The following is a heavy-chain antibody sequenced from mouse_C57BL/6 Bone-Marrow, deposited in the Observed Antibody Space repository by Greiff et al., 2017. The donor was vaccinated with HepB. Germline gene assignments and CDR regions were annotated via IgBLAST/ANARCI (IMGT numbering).Heavy chain of an antibody. Sequence: VQLQQPGAELVRPGTSVKLSCKASGYTFTSYWMHWVKQRPGQGLEWIGVIDPSDSYTNYNQKFKGKATLTVDTSSSTAYMQLSSLTSEDSAVYYCARRALYYDYVDYWGQGTTLTASS. D-gene: IGHD2-4*01. CDR1: GYTFTSYW. CDR2: IDPSDSYT. V-gene: IGHV1-59*01. CDR3: ARRALYYDYVDY. J-gene: IGHJ2*01.